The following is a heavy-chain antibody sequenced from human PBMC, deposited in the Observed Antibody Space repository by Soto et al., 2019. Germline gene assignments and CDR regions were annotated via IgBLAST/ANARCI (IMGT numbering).Heavy chain of an antibody. V-gene: IGHV3-30-3*01. CDR2: ISYDGSNK. CDR1: GFTFSSYA. D-gene: IGHD5-18*01. Sequence: PGGSLRLSCAACGFTFSSYAMHWVRQAPGKGLEWVAVISYDGSNKYYADSVKGRFTISRDNSKNTLYLQMNSLRAEDTAVYYCARDPPYTAMVTWPPYYWGQGTLVTVSS. J-gene: IGHJ4*02. CDR3: ARDPPYTAMVTWPPYY.